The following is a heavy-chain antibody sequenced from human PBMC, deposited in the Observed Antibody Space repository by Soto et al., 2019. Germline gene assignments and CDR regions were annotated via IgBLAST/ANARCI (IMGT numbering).Heavy chain of an antibody. D-gene: IGHD6-13*01. CDR3: ARDRSSWIRGGMDV. CDR1: GGSISSGGYY. CDR2: IYYSGST. V-gene: IGHV4-31*01. Sequence: QVQLQESGPGLVKPSQTLSLTCTVSGGSISSGGYYWSWIRQHPGKGLEWIGYIYYSGSTYYNPSLKSLVTISVDTSKNQVSLKLSSVTAADTAVYYCARDRSSWIRGGMDVWGQGTTVTVSS. J-gene: IGHJ6*02.